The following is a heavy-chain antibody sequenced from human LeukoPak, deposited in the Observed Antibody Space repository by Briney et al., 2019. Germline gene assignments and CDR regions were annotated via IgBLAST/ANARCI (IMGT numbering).Heavy chain of an antibody. CDR3: ARDPPDSSGYPY. J-gene: IGHJ4*02. V-gene: IGHV4-61*05. Sequence: SETLSLTCTVSGGSISSSSYYWGWIRQPPGKGLEWIGYIYYSGSTNYNPSLKSRVTISVDTSKNQFSLKLSSVTAADTAVYYCARDPPDSSGYPYWGQGTLVTVSS. CDR1: GGSISSSSYY. D-gene: IGHD3-22*01. CDR2: IYYSGST.